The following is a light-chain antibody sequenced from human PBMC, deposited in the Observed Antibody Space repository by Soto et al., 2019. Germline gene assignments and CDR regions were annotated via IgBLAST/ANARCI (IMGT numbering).Light chain of an antibody. CDR1: QSIDNY. V-gene: IGKV3-11*01. CDR3: QQRRSWPIT. J-gene: IGKJ4*01. Sequence: EIVLTQSPATLSLSPGERATLSCRASQSIDNYLGWYQQKPGQAPRLLIFEAFNRATGIPARFSGSRSGTDFTLTISSLEPEDFAVYYCQQRRSWPITFSGGTKMEI. CDR2: EAF.